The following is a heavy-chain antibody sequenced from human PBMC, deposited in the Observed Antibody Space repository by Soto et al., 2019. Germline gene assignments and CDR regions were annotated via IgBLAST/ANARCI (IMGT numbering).Heavy chain of an antibody. CDR3: TTERSYYFDSSGFDS. Sequence: EVQLVESGGGLVKPGGSLRLCCAASGFTFTNAWMNWVRQVPGKGLEWVGRIKNKIDDGTADYAAPVKGRFTISRDDSENTLYLQMNSLKTEDTAVYYCTTERSYYFDSSGFDSLGQGTLVTVSS. D-gene: IGHD3-22*01. CDR1: GFTFTNAW. J-gene: IGHJ5*01. V-gene: IGHV3-15*07. CDR2: IKNKIDDGTA.